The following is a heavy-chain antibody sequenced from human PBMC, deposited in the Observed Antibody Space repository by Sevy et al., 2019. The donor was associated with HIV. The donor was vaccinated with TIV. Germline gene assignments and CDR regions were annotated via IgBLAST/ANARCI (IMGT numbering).Heavy chain of an antibody. CDR2: ISSSGTTI. D-gene: IGHD5-18*01. J-gene: IGHJ4*01. V-gene: IGHV3-48*03. CDR1: GFTFSSYE. CDR3: VREGLGGYSYSLDY. Sequence: GGSLRLSCEASGFTFSSYEMNWVRQAPGKGLEWVSYISSSGTTIKYADSVKGRFTISRDNAKNSLFLQMNSLSAEDMAVYYCVREGLGGYSYSLDYWGHGTLVTVSS.